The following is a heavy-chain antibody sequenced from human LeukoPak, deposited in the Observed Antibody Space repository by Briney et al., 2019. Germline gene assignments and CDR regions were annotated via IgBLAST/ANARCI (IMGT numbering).Heavy chain of an antibody. V-gene: IGHV4-38-2*01. J-gene: IGHJ4*02. Sequence: PSETLSLTCAVSASPISSGYYWGWIRQPPGKGLEWIGSIYHSGSTDYNPSLKSRVTISVDTSKNQFSLKLSCAPATPTAVSYCGRHRALSGSYSSAFDYWGQGTLVSASS. CDR2: IYHSGST. D-gene: IGHD1-26*01. CDR3: GRHRALSGSYSSAFDY. CDR1: ASPISSGYY.